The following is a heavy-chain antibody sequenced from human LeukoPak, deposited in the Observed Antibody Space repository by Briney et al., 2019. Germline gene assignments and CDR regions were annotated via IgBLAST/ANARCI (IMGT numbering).Heavy chain of an antibody. V-gene: IGHV1-69*04. CDR2: IIPILGIA. CDR3: ARSPTYYDFWSGWSSYYYYYMDV. Sequence: ASVKVSCKASGGTLSSYAISWVRQAPGQGLEWMGRIIPILGIANYAQKFQGRVTITADKSTSTAYMELSSLRSEDTAVYYCARSPTYYDFWSGWSSYYYYYMDVWGKGATVTVSS. J-gene: IGHJ6*03. D-gene: IGHD3-3*01. CDR1: GGTLSSYA.